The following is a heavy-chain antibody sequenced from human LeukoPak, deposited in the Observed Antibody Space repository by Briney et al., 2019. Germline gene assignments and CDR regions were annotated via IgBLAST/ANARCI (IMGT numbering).Heavy chain of an antibody. D-gene: IGHD1-26*01. J-gene: IGHJ3*02. CDR1: GYTFTGYY. CDR2: INPNSGGT. CDR3: ARGGWELGVDAFDI. V-gene: IGHV1-2*02. Sequence: ASVKVSCKASGYTFTGYYMHWVRQAPGQGLEWMGWINPNSGGTNYAQKFQGRVTMTRDTSISTAYMDLSRLRSDDTAVYFCARGGWELGVDAFDIWGQGTMVTVSS.